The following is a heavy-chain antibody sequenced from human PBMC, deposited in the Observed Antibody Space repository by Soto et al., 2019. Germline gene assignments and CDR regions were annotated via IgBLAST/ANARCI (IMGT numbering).Heavy chain of an antibody. J-gene: IGHJ4*02. CDR2: INYSGRT. Sequence: SETLSLTCTVSGGSIISYYWSWILQPPWKGLEWIGYINYSGRTYYKPSLKSRVSISIDTSKNQFSLRLTSVTAADTAVYYCARHVVIVSGGSSFDFWGQGILVTVAS. CDR3: ARHVVIVSGGSSFDF. D-gene: IGHD3-16*01. V-gene: IGHV4-59*08. CDR1: GGSIISYY.